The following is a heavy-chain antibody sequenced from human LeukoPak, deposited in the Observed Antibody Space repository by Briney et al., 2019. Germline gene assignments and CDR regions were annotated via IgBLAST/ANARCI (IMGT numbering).Heavy chain of an antibody. J-gene: IGHJ4*02. D-gene: IGHD2-15*01. V-gene: IGHV3-23*01. Sequence: PGGSLRLSCAASGFTFSSYAMSWVRQAPGKGLEWVSATSGSGGSTYYADSVKGRFTISRDNSKNTLYLQMNSLRAEDTAVYYCAKVGYCSGGSCSMPFYYWGQGTLVTVSS. CDR1: GFTFSSYA. CDR3: AKVGYCSGGSCSMPFYY. CDR2: TSGSGGST.